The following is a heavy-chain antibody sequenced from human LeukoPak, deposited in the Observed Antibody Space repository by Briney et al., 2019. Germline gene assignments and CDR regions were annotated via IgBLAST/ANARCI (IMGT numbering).Heavy chain of an antibody. J-gene: IGHJ6*03. D-gene: IGHD6-6*01. V-gene: IGHV1-8*03. CDR1: GYTFTSYY. CDR2: MNPNSGNT. CDR3: ARGLGAARPDDYYYYYMDV. Sequence: ASVKVSCKASGYTFTSYYMHWVRQATGQGLGWMGWMNPNSGNTGYAQKFQGRVTITRNTSISTAYMELSSLRSEDTAVYYCARGLGAARPDDYYYYYMDVWGKGTTVTVSS.